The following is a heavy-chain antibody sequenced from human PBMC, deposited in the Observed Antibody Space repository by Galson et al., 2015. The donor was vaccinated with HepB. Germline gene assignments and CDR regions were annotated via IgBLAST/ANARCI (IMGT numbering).Heavy chain of an antibody. CDR3: AKVFPEKTDGWYRQALYYFDS. D-gene: IGHD6-19*01. J-gene: IGHJ4*02. V-gene: IGHV3-23*01. Sequence: SLRLSCAASGFTFSYYAMSWVRQAPGKGLEWVSAITPSGDNTFPADSMKGRFIISRDNSQNTLFLQLNSLRPDDTAIYFCAKVFPEKTDGWYRQALYYFDSWGQGTRVTVSS. CDR2: ITPSGDNT. CDR1: GFTFSYYA.